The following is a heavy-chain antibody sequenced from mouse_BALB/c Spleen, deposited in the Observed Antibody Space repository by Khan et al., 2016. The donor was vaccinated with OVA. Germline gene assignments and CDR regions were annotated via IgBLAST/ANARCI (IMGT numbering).Heavy chain of an antibody. CDR1: GYTFTDYN. V-gene: IGHV1S29*02. CDR3: ARSRGPGYDYCFDY. CDR2: IYPYNGGT. Sequence: EVELVESGPELVKPGASVKISCKASGYTFTDYNMHWVKQSHGQSLEWIGYIYPYNGGTGYNQKFKSKATLTVDSSSSTAYMELRSLTSDDSAVYYCARSRGPGYDYCFDYWGQGTTLTVSS. D-gene: IGHD2-4*01. J-gene: IGHJ2*01.